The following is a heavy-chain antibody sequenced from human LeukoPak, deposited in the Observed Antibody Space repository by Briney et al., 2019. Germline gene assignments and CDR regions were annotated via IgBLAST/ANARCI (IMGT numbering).Heavy chain of an antibody. V-gene: IGHV4-34*01. CDR2: INHSGST. Sequence: SETLSLTCAVYGGSFSGYYWSWIRQPPGKGLEWIGEINHSGSTNYNPSLKSRVTISVDTSKNQFSLKLSSVTAADTAVYYCARGRYYYDGSGYHDSYYFDYWGQGTLVTVSS. J-gene: IGHJ4*02. CDR1: GGSFSGYY. D-gene: IGHD3-22*01. CDR3: ARGRYYYDGSGYHDSYYFDY.